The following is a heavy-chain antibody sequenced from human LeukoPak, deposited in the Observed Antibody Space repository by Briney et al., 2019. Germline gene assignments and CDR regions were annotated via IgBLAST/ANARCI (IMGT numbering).Heavy chain of an antibody. CDR2: IIPILGIA. CDR3: ATGQDYDILTGQYYYYYGMDV. J-gene: IGHJ6*02. V-gene: IGHV1-69*04. Sequence: ASVKVSCKASGYTFTSYGISWVRQAPGQGLEWMGRIIPILGIANYAQKFQGRVTITADKSTSTAYMELSSLRSEDTAVYYCATGQDYDILTGQYYYYYGMDVWGQGTTVTVSS. CDR1: GYTFTSYG. D-gene: IGHD3-9*01.